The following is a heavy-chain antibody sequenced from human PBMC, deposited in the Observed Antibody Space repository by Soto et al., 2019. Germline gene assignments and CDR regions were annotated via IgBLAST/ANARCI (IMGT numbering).Heavy chain of an antibody. CDR1: GYIFSKYA. CDR2: LNVGTGNT. Sequence: QAQLVQSGGEVKKPGASVKVSCKASGYIFSKYAIHWVRQVPGHKLEWMGWLNVGTGNTKYSQKFQGRVTITRDTSATTAYMELHSLTSEDTAVYYCARESRDFFLWFDPWGQGTLVTVSS. V-gene: IGHV1-3*01. J-gene: IGHJ5*02. CDR3: ARESRDFFLWFDP.